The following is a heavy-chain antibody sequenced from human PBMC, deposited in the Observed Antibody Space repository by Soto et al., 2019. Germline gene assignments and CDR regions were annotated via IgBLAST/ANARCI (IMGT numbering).Heavy chain of an antibody. J-gene: IGHJ6*02. CDR3: ARDDATHCGDDCYRYFYYGMDV. CDR1: GGSFSKFA. Sequence: SVKVSCKASGGSFSKFAINWVRQAPGQGLEWMGGIVPTLGTTDYAHKFQGRVTITADEATRTAYMELSGLRSEDTAVYYCARDDATHCGDDCYRYFYYGMDVWGQGTTVTVSS. CDR2: IVPTLGTT. V-gene: IGHV1-69*13. D-gene: IGHD2-21*02.